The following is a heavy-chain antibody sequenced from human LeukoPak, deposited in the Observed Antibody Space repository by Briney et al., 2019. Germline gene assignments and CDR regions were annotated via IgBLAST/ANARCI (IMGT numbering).Heavy chain of an antibody. CDR2: ISSSGSTI. J-gene: IGHJ6*04. V-gene: IGHV3-48*03. CDR1: GFTFSSYE. D-gene: IGHD3-10*02. Sequence: GGSLRLSCAASGFTFSSYEMNWVRQAPGEGLEWVSYISSSGSTIYYADSVKGRFTISRDNAKNSLYLQMNSLRAEDTAVYYSAELGITMIGGVWGKGTTVTISS. CDR3: AELGITMIGGV.